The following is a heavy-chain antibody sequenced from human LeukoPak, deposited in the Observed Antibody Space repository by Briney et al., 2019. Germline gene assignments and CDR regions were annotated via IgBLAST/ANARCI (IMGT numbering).Heavy chain of an antibody. CDR3: AKDGYYYGSGSYRDY. D-gene: IGHD3-10*01. CDR2: ISGSGGST. Sequence: PGGSLRLSCAASGFTFSSYAMSWVRQAPGKGLEWVSAISGSGGSTYYADSVKGRFTISRDNSKNTLYLQMNGLRAEDTAVYYCAKDGYYYGSGSYRDYWGQGTLVTVSS. J-gene: IGHJ4*02. V-gene: IGHV3-23*01. CDR1: GFTFSSYA.